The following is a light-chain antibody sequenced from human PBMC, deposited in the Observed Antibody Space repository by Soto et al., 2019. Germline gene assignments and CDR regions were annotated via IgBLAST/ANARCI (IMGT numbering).Light chain of an antibody. V-gene: IGKV3-11*01. CDR2: DAA. CDR3: QHRSDWPPN. CDR1: QSVSSH. Sequence: MVVTQSPAPLSLSPGERATLSGRASQSVSSHLAWYQQQPGQAPRLLISDAAKGATGTPARLSGRGSGTDLALTISRLETEDCAVYYGQHRSDWPPNFGQGTRLVIK. J-gene: IGKJ5*01.